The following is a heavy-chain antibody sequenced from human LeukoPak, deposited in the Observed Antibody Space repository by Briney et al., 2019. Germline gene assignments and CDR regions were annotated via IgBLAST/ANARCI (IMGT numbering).Heavy chain of an antibody. Sequence: PSETLSLTCTVSGGSISSGNYYWGWIRQPPGKGLEWIGSIYYSGNTYYNPSLKSRVTISVDTSKNQFSLKLSSVTAADTAVYYCGGMVTSSYYFDYWGQGTLVTVSS. V-gene: IGHV4-39*01. CDR1: GGSISSGNYY. CDR3: GGMVTSSYYFDY. CDR2: IYYSGNT. D-gene: IGHD5-18*01. J-gene: IGHJ4*02.